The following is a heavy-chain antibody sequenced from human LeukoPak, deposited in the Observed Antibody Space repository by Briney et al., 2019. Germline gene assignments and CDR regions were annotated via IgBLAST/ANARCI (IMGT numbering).Heavy chain of an antibody. J-gene: IGHJ4*02. CDR2: MNPNSGNT. V-gene: IGHV1-8*01. CDR3: ARGLNYYGSGSYPN. D-gene: IGHD3-10*01. CDR1: GYTFTSYD. Sequence: GASVKVSCKASGYTFTSYDINWVRQATGQGLEWMGWMNPNSGNTGYAQKFQGRVTMTRNTSISTAYMELSSLGSEDTAVYYCARGLNYYGSGSYPNWGQGTLVTVSS.